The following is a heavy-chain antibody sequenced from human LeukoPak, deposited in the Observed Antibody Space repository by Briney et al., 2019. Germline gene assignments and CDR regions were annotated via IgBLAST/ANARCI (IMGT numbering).Heavy chain of an antibody. CDR1: GFTFSSYW. D-gene: IGHD4-23*01. J-gene: IGHJ4*02. CDR3: AKALYGGNTV. CDR2: IKQDGSEK. V-gene: IGHV3-7*03. Sequence: GGSLRLSCAASGFTFSSYWMSWVRQAPGKGLEWVANIKQDGSEKYYVDSVKGRFTISRDNSKNTLYLQMNSLRAEDTALYYCAKALYGGNTVWGQGTLVTVSS.